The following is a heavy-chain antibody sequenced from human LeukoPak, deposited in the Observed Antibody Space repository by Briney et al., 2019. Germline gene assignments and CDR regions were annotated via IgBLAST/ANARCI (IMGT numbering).Heavy chain of an antibody. V-gene: IGHV1-69*02. CDR3: AGTNCSGGSCSWFDP. D-gene: IGHD2-15*01. J-gene: IGHJ5*02. Sequence: SVKVSCKASGGTFSSYTISWVRQAPGQGLEWMGRIIPILGIANYAQKFQGRVTITADKSTSTAYMELSSLRSGDTAVCYCAGTNCSGGSCSWFDPWGQGTLVTVSS. CDR2: IIPILGIA. CDR1: GGTFSSYT.